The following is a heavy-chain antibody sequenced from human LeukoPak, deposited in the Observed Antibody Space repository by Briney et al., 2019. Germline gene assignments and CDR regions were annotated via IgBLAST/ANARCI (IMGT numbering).Heavy chain of an antibody. V-gene: IGHV1-69*01. Sequence: ASVKVSCKASGYTFTSYDINWVRQATGQGLEWMGGIIPIFGTANYAQKFQGRVTITADESTSTAYMELSSLRSEDTAVYYCARDIAAAGKKATHWFDPWGQGTLVTVSS. J-gene: IGHJ5*02. CDR3: ARDIAAAGKKATHWFDP. CDR1: GYTFTSYD. D-gene: IGHD6-13*01. CDR2: IIPIFGTA.